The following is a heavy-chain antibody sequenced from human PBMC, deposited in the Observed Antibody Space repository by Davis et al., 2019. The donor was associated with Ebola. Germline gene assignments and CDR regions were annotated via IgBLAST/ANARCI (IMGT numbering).Heavy chain of an antibody. Sequence: GESLKISCAASGFTFSDYYMSWIRQAPGKGLEWVSYISSSSSYTNYADSVKGRFTISRDNSKNTLYLQMNSLRAEDTAVYYCAKDRHPNWGPGVFDYWGQGTLVTVSS. CDR3: AKDRHPNWGPGVFDY. CDR2: ISSSSSYT. D-gene: IGHD7-27*01. J-gene: IGHJ4*02. CDR1: GFTFSDYY. V-gene: IGHV3-11*05.